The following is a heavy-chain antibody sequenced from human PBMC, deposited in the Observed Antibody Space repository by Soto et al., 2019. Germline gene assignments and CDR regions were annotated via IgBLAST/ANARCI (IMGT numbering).Heavy chain of an antibody. J-gene: IGHJ5*02. D-gene: IGHD6-19*01. CDR1: GFTFSSYA. CDR3: AKSGSCWYFNPDENWFDP. V-gene: IGHV3-23*01. CDR2: ISGSGGST. Sequence: EVQLLESGGGLVQPGGSLRLSCAASGFTFSSYAMSWVRQAPGKGLEWVSAISGSGGSTYYADSVKGRFTISRDNSKNTLYLQMNSLRAEDTAVYYCAKSGSCWYFNPDENWFDPWGQGTLVTVSS.